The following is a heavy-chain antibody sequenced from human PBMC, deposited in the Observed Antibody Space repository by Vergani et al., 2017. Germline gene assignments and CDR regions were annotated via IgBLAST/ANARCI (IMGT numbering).Heavy chain of an antibody. D-gene: IGHD2-15*01. J-gene: IGHJ6*02. V-gene: IGHV3-23*01. CDR3: AKERTPDYYYGMDV. CDR1: GFTFSSYA. CDR2: ISGSGGST. Sequence: EVQLLESGGGLVQPGGGSLRLSCAASGFTFSSYAMSWVRQAPGKGREWVSVISGSGGSTYYADSVTARFTVSRDNSKNTLYLQMINLRAEDTAVYYWAKERTPDYYYGMDVWGQGTTVTVSS.